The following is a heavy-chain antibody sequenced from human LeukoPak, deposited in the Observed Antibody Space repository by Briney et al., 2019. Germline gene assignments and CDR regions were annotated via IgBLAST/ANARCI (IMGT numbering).Heavy chain of an antibody. CDR2: ISGSGGST. V-gene: IGHV3-23*01. CDR3: AKVRRCSSTSCYDPFDY. J-gene: IGHJ4*02. Sequence: GGSLRLSCAASGFTFSSYAMSWVRQAPGKGLEWVSAISGSGGSTYCADSVKGRLTISRDNSKNTLYLQMNSLRAEDTAVYYCAKVRRCSSTSCYDPFDYWGQGTLVTVSS. D-gene: IGHD2-2*01. CDR1: GFTFSSYA.